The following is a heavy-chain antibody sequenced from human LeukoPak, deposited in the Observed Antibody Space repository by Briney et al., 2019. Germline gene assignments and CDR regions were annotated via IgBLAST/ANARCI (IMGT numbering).Heavy chain of an antibody. CDR3: ANYGSVSYFAY. CDR1: GYTFTSYY. Sequence: ASVKVSCKASGYTFTSYYITWVRQAPGQGLERMGWIISYSDNPTYARNLQGRVTMTTDTSTSTAYMELRSLRSDDTAVYYCANYGSVSYFAYWGQGTLVTVSS. CDR2: IISYSDNP. V-gene: IGHV1-18*01. D-gene: IGHD3-10*01. J-gene: IGHJ4*02.